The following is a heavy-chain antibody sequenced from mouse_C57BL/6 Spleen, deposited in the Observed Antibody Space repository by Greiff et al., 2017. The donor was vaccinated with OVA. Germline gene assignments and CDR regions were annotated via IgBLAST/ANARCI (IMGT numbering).Heavy chain of an antibody. CDR1: GFTFSSYA. Sequence: EVMLVESGGGLVKPGGSLKLSCAASGFTFSSYAMSWVRQTPEKRLEWVATISDGGSYTYYPDYVKGRFTISRDNAKKNLYLQMSHLKSEKTTMYSCVRHYSWFAYWGQGTLVTVSA. J-gene: IGHJ3*01. V-gene: IGHV5-4*03. CDR3: VRHYSWFAY. CDR2: ISDGGSYT. D-gene: IGHD1-1*01.